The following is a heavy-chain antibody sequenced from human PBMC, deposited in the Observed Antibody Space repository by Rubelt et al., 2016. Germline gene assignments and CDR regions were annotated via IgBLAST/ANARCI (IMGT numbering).Heavy chain of an antibody. CDR1: GYSFTNYG. V-gene: IGHV1-18*01. D-gene: IGHD2-15*01. Sequence: QVQLVQSGAEVKKPGASVTVSCKASGYSFTNYGVHWVRQAPGQGLEWLGWISLYNGNTKNAKKFRDRVTMTTDTSTNTAYMELRSLKSDDTAVYYCARGIDAGVDYWGQGTLVTVSS. J-gene: IGHJ4*02. CDR2: ISLYNGNT. CDR3: ARGIDAGVDY.